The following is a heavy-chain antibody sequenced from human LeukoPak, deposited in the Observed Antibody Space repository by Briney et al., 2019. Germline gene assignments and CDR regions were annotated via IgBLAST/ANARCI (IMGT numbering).Heavy chain of an antibody. Sequence: GGSLRLSCAASGFTYSSYAMSWVRQAPGKGQEWVSAISGSGGSTYYADSVKGRFTISRDNSKNTLYLQMNSLRAEDTAVYYCAKDRCSYGYAQLGNWFDPWGQGTLVTVSS. CDR2: ISGSGGST. J-gene: IGHJ5*02. CDR1: GFTYSSYA. D-gene: IGHD5-18*01. CDR3: AKDRCSYGYAQLGNWFDP. V-gene: IGHV3-23*01.